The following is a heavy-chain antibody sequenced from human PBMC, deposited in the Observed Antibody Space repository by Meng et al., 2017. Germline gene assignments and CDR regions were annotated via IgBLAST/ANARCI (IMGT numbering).Heavy chain of an antibody. D-gene: IGHD6-19*01. CDR1: GGSFSGYY. CDR3: AREIAVAAHYYWYFDL. J-gene: IGHJ2*01. Sequence: QVHLQQWGAGRLKPSETLSLPCAVYGGSFSGYYWSWSRQPPGKGLEWIGEINRSGSTNYNPSLKSRVTISVDTSKNQFSLKLNSVTAADTAVYYCAREIAVAAHYYWYFDLWGRGTLVTVSS. V-gene: IGHV4-34*02. CDR2: INRSGST.